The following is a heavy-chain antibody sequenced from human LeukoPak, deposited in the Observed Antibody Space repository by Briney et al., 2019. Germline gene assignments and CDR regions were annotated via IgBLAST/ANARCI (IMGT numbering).Heavy chain of an antibody. CDR3: ARGRWDYTVTTLYYFDS. Sequence: SVKVSCKASGGTFSSYAISWVRQAPGQGLEWMGGIIPIFGTANYAQKFQGRVTITADESTSTAYMELSSLRSEDTAMYYCARGRWDYTVTTLYYFDSWGQGTLVTVSS. J-gene: IGHJ4*02. V-gene: IGHV1-69*13. CDR2: IIPIFGTA. D-gene: IGHD4-11*01. CDR1: GGTFSSYA.